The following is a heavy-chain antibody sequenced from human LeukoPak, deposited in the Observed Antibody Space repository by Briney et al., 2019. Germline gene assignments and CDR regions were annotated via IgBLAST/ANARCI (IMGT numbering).Heavy chain of an antibody. V-gene: IGHV3-30*04. D-gene: IGHD6-13*01. CDR1: GITFNTYS. CDR3: AGQIAAAGTYLTPHY. Sequence: GGSQRLSCAASGITFNTYSMHWVRQAPGKGLEWVAAISYDGSNKYYADSVKGRFTVSRDNSKNTLYLQLNSLRAEDTAVYYCAGQIAAAGTYLTPHYWGQGTLFTVSS. CDR2: ISYDGSNK. J-gene: IGHJ4*02.